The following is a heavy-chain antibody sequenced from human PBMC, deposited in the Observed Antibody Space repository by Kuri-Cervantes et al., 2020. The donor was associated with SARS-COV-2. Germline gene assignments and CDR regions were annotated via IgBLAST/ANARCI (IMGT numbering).Heavy chain of an antibody. CDR3: ARSVREYDFWSGYPNWFDP. CDR2: ISAYNGNT. CDR1: GYTFTSYG. Sequence: ASVKVSCKASGYTFTSYGISWVRQAPGQGLEWMGWISAYNGNTNYAQKLQGRVTMTTDTSTSTAYMELRGLRSDDTAVYYCARSVREYDFWSGYPNWFDPWGQGTLVTVSS. J-gene: IGHJ5*02. D-gene: IGHD3-3*01. V-gene: IGHV1-18*01.